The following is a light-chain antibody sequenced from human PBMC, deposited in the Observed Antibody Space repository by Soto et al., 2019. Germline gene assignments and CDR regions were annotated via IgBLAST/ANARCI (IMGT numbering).Light chain of an antibody. CDR1: RSDVGAYNY. CDR2: HVT. Sequence: QCALTQPASVFGSLGKSLTISCSGNRSDVGAYNYVSWYQQYPGKAPKLMIYHVTDRPSGVSNRFSGSKSGNTASLTISGLQAEDEADYYSCSYTTSNTFVFGTGTKVTVL. V-gene: IGLV2-14*01. J-gene: IGLJ1*01. CDR3: CSYTTSNTFV.